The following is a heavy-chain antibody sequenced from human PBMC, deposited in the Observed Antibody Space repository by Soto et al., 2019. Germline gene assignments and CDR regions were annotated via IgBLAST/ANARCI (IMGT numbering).Heavy chain of an antibody. CDR1: GFTFSSYG. V-gene: IGHV3-30*18. J-gene: IGHJ4*02. CDR3: AKGRAYYYGSGSYYPDY. CDR2: ISYDGSNK. D-gene: IGHD3-10*01. Sequence: QVQLVESGGGVVQPGRSLRLSCAASGFTFSSYGMHWVRQAPGKGLEWVAVISYDGSNKYYADSVKGRFTISRDNSKNTLYLQMNSLRAQDTAVYYCAKGRAYYYGSGSYYPDYWGQGTLVTVS.